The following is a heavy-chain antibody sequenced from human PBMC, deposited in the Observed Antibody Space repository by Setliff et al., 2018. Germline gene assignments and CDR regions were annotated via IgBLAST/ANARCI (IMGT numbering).Heavy chain of an antibody. J-gene: IGHJ6*03. V-gene: IGHV1-69*05. D-gene: IGHD5-18*01. CDR1: GYISTSYG. CDR3: AREGVDTRSSTDYRYYMDL. Sequence: SVKVSCKASGYISTSYGITWVRQAPGQGLEWMGGIIPIFGTTTYPQKFQGRVTITTDESTSTAYMELSSLRFEDTAVYYCAREGVDTRSSTDYRYYMDLWGKGTTVTVSS. CDR2: IIPIFGTT.